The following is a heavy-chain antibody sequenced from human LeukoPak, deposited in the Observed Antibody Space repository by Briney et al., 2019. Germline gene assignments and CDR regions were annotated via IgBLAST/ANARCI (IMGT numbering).Heavy chain of an antibody. Sequence: PLQRLCLSRAVSVVSLSTSVYNWGWIRRPPGRGLEWIGNTSFSGSASYNPPPKNRVAISIDTSKNKFSLRLSSVTPPATAVYSRARENTIFGVAVHWFDP. J-gene: IGHJ5*02. D-gene: IGHD3-3*01. CDR1: VVSLSTSVYN. V-gene: IGHV4-39*07. CDR2: TSFSGSA. CDR3: ARENTIFGVAVHWFDP.